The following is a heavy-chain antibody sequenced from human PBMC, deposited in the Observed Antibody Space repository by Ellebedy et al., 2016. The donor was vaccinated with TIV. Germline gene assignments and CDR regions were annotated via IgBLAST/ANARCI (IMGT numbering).Heavy chain of an antibody. CDR2: ISYDGRNK. J-gene: IGHJ1*01. Sequence: GGSLRLSCAASGIIFGTYGMHWVRQDPGKGLEWVAVISYDGRNKYYADSVKGRFTISRENSKNTLYLQINSLRAEDTAVYYCAKEDRRSYFNYFQHWGQGTLVTVSS. V-gene: IGHV3-30*18. CDR1: GIIFGTYG. D-gene: IGHD1-26*01. CDR3: AKEDRRSYFNYFQH.